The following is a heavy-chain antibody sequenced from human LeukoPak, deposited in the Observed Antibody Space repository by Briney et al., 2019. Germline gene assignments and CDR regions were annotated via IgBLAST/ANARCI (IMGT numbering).Heavy chain of an antibody. J-gene: IGHJ6*02. V-gene: IGHV3-23*01. CDR2: ISGSGGST. CDR1: GFTFISYA. CDR3: AARTDYGMDV. Sequence: GGSLRLSCAASGFTFISYAMSWVRQAPGKGLEWVSAISGSGGSTYYADSVKGRFATSRDNSKNTLYLQMNSLRAEDTAVYYCAARTDYGMDVWGQGTTVTVSS.